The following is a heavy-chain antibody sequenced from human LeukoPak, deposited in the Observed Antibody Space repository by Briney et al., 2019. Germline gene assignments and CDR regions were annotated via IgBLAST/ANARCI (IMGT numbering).Heavy chain of an antibody. CDR2: IYYSGST. CDR1: GGSISSYY. J-gene: IGHJ6*03. D-gene: IGHD2-15*01. CDR3: ARGRRIVVVVGATRTHRDYYMDV. Sequence: SETLSLTCTVSGGSISSYYWSWIRQPPGKGLEWIGYIYYSGSTNYNPSLKSRVTISVDTSKNQFSLKLSSVTAADTAVYYCARGRRIVVVVGATRTHRDYYMDVWGKGTTVTVS. V-gene: IGHV4-59*01.